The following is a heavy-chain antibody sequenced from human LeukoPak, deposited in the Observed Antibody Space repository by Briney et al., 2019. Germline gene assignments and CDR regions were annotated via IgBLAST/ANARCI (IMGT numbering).Heavy chain of an antibody. CDR2: ISYDGSNK. V-gene: IGHV3-30-3*01. CDR1: GFTFSSYA. D-gene: IGHD1-26*01. J-gene: IGHJ4*02. CDR3: ARTSGLWEPTHFDY. Sequence: GGSLRLSCAASGFTFSSYAMHWVRQAPGKGLEWVAVISYDGSNKYYADSVKGRFTISRDNSKNTLHLQMNSLRAEDTAVYYCARTSGLWEPTHFDYWGQGTLVTVSS.